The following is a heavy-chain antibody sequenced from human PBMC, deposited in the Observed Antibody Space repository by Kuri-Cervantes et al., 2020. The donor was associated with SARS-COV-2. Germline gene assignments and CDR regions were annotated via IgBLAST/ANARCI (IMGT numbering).Heavy chain of an antibody. J-gene: IGHJ4*02. CDR3: ARPPRGLPSWFDY. V-gene: IGHV1-69*06. CDR2: IIPIFGTA. CDR1: GGTFSSYA. Sequence: SVKVSCKASGGTFSSYAISWVRQAPGQGLEWMGGIIPIFGTAIYAQKFQGRVTMTEDTSTDTAYMELSSLRSEDTAVYYCARPPRGLPSWFDYWGQGTLVTVSS. D-gene: IGHD3-10*01.